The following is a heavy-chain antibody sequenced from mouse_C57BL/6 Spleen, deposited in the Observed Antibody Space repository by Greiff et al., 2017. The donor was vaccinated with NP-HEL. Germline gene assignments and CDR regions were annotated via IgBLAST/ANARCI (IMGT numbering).Heavy chain of an antibody. Sequence: VQLQQSGPELVKPGASVKISCKASGYAFSSSWMNWVKQRPGKGLEWIGRIYPGDGDTNYNGKFKGKATLTADKSSSTAYMQLSSLTSEDSAVYFCANKLGQGVLDYWGQGTTLTVSS. V-gene: IGHV1-82*01. D-gene: IGHD4-1*01. CDR3: ANKLGQGVLDY. CDR1: GYAFSSSW. J-gene: IGHJ2*01. CDR2: IYPGDGDT.